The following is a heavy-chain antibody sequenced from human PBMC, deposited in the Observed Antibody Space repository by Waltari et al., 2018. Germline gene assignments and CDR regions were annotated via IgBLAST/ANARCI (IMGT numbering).Heavy chain of an antibody. V-gene: IGHV4-4*07. D-gene: IGHD6-6*01. Sequence: QVQLPESGPGLVKPSGAPFPPRPVPGGPIRSYYWSWIRQPAGKGPEWIGRIPTSGDTNYNPSLKSRVTMSVDTSKNQYSLKLSSVTAADTAVYYCARDGPAARPRYYYYYYMDVWGKGTTVTISS. CDR2: IPTSGDT. CDR3: ARDGPAARPRYYYYYYMDV. J-gene: IGHJ6*03. CDR1: GGPIRSYY.